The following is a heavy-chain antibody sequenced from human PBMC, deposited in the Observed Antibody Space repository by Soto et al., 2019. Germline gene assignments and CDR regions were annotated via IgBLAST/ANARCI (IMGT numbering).Heavy chain of an antibody. Sequence: SETLSLTCTVSGGTISSGGYSWTWIRQSPGKGLEWIGYTYQSGSAYYNPSLKSRVTISVDRSKNQFSLNLTSVTAADTAVYYCARDYYGMDVWGQGTTVTVSS. J-gene: IGHJ6*02. CDR2: TYQSGSA. V-gene: IGHV4-30-2*06. CDR3: ARDYYGMDV. CDR1: GGTISSGGYS.